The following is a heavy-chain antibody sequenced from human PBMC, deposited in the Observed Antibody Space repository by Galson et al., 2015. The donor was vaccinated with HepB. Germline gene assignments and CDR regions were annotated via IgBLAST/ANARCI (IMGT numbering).Heavy chain of an antibody. CDR1: GFTFSSYT. CDR3: ARVYFSSGSSSAYWYFGL. Sequence: SLRLSCAASGFTFSSYTMNWVRQAPGEGPESVSYISSTGTTMYYADSAKGRFTISRDNAQNTLYLQMNSLRDEDTAVYYCARVYFSSGSSSAYWYFGLWGRGAVVNVSS. D-gene: IGHD3-10*01. CDR2: ISSTGTTM. V-gene: IGHV3-48*02. J-gene: IGHJ2*01.